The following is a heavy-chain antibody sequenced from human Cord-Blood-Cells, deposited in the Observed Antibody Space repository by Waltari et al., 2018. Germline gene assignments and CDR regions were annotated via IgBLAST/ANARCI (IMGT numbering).Heavy chain of an antibody. D-gene: IGHD4-17*01. CDR1: GFTFSSYG. J-gene: IGHJ4*02. Sequence: QVQLVESGGGVVQPGGSLRLSCAASGFTFSSYGMHWVRQAPGKGLEWVAFIRYDGSNKYYADSVKGRFTISRDNSKNTLYLQMNSLRAEDTAVYYCAKDLDYGGNFDYWGQGTLVTVSS. V-gene: IGHV3-30*02. CDR2: IRYDGSNK. CDR3: AKDLDYGGNFDY.